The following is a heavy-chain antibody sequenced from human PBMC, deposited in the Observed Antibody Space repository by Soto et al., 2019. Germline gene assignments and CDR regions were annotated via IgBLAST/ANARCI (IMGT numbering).Heavy chain of an antibody. V-gene: IGHV3-23*01. CDR2: ISASGGAT. CDR3: AKDTTICDGSCFYFDN. J-gene: IGHJ4*01. Sequence: PAKWLEWVSSISASGGATYYADSVKGRFSISRDNSKSTVYLHMNSLRAEDTAIYYCAKDTTICDGSCFYFDNWGQGPLVPGSS. D-gene: IGHD2-15*01.